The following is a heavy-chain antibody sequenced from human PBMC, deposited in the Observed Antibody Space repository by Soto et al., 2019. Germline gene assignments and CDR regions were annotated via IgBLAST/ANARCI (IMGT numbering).Heavy chain of an antibody. CDR2: ISAGGGNT. V-gene: IGHV3-23*01. J-gene: IGHJ6*03. CDR3: AKAPTYDYYYYMDV. CDR1: GFSFDIYA. Sequence: EVHLLESGGGLVQPGGSLRLSCAASGFSFDIYAMKWVRQAPGKGLECVSAISAGGGNTYYADSVKGRFTIYRDNSKNTLYLQMNSLRADDTAVFYCAKAPTYDYYYYMDVWGKGTTVTVSS.